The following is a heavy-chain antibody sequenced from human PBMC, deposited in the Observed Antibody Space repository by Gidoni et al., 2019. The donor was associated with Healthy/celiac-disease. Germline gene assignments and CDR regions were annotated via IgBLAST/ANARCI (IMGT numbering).Heavy chain of an antibody. J-gene: IGHJ3*02. CDR3: AEKGGGAFDI. CDR2: INHSGST. Sequence: QVQLQQWGAGLLKPSETLSLTCAVYGGSFSGYYWSWIRQPPGKGLEWIGEINHSGSTNYNPSLKSRVTISVDTSKNQFSLKLSSVTAADTAVYYCAEKGGGAFDIWGQGTMVTVSS. D-gene: IGHD1-26*01. CDR1: GGSFSGYY. V-gene: IGHV4-34*01.